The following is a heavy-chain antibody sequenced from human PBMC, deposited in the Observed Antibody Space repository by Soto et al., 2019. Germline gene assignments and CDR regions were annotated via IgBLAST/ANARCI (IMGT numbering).Heavy chain of an antibody. D-gene: IGHD4-17*01. CDR2: ISAYSGNT. CDR3: ARDQTVLDY. V-gene: IGHV1-18*04. CDR1: GCTFTSYA. J-gene: IGHJ4*02. Sequence: ASVKVSCKASGCTFTSYAFNWVRQAPGQGLEWMGWISAYSGNTNYAQKFQGRVTMTTDTSTSTAYMELRSLRSDDTAVYYCARDQTVLDYWGQGTLVTVSS.